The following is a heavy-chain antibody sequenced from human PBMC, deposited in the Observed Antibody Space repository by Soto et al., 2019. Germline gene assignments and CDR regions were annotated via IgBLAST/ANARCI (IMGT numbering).Heavy chain of an antibody. J-gene: IGHJ6*02. D-gene: IGHD3-10*01. Sequence: GGSLRLSCAASGFTFSSYGMHWVRQAPGKGLEWVAVIWYDGSNKYYADSVKGRFTISRDNSKNTLYLQMNSLRAEDTAVYYCARDHGSGSYYYYYYGMDVWGQGTTVTVS. CDR2: IWYDGSNK. CDR1: GFTFSSYG. CDR3: ARDHGSGSYYYYYYGMDV. V-gene: IGHV3-33*01.